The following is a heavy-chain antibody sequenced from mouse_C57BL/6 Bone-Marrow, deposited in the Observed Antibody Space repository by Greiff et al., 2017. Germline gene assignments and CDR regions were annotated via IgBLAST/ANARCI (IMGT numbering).Heavy chain of an antibody. Sequence: EVKLLESGPGLVKPSQSLSLTCSVTGYSIPSGYYWNWIRQFPGNKLEWMGYISYDGSNNYNPSLKNRISITRDTSKNQFFLKLNSVTTEDTATYYCAREGYYFDYWGQGTTLTVSS. V-gene: IGHV3-6*01. CDR2: ISYDGSN. J-gene: IGHJ2*01. CDR1: GYSIPSGYY. CDR3: AREGYYFDY.